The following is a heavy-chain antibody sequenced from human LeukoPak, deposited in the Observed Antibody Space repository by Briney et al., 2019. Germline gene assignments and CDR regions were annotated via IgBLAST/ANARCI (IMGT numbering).Heavy chain of an antibody. CDR2: ISWNSGSI. D-gene: IGHD3-10*01. CDR3: AKDKGYGSGSYVYYFDY. CDR1: GFTFDDYA. V-gene: IGHV3-9*01. Sequence: GGSLRLSCAASGFTFDDYAMHWVRQAPGKGLEWVSGISWNSGSIGYADSVKGRFTISRDNAKNSLYLQMNSLRAEDTALYYCAKDKGYGSGSYVYYFDYWGRGTLVTVSS. J-gene: IGHJ4*02.